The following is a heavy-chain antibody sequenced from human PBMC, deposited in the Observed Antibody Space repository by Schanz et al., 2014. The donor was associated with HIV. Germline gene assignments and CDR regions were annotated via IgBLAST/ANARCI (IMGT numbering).Heavy chain of an antibody. D-gene: IGHD3-16*01. CDR1: EFPFSHNA. CDR3: ARDGGEV. J-gene: IGHJ6*02. V-gene: IGHV3-48*03. Sequence: EALLLESGGGLVQPGGSLRLSCRGSEFPFSHNAMTWVRQAPGKGLQWVSSITDSGDKTDYTDSVKGRFTISRDNAKNSLFLQMESLRAEDTAVYYCARDGGEVWGQGTTVTVSS. CDR2: ITDSGDKT.